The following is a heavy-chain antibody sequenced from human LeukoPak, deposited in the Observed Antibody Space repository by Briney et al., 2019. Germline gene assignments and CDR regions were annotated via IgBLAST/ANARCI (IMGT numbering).Heavy chain of an antibody. Sequence: GGSLRLSCAASGFTFSSFSMNWVRQAPGKGLEWISYISIISSTIYYADSVKGRFTISRDSAKNSLYLQMNSLRAEDTAVYYCAGDLEPGIVVVPAAIPDPYYYYGMDVWGQGTTVTVSS. CDR3: AGDLEPGIVVVPAAIPDPYYYYGMDV. CDR1: GFTFSSFS. CDR2: ISIISSTI. D-gene: IGHD2-2*02. J-gene: IGHJ6*02. V-gene: IGHV3-48*04.